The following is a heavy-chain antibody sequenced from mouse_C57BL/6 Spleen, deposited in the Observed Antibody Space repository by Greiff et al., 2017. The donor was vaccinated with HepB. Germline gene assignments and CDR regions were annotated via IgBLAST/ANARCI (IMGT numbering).Heavy chain of an antibody. CDR1: GFTFSSYA. V-gene: IGHV5-4*01. CDR2: ISDGGSYT. CDR3: AREAQRYFDY. J-gene: IGHJ2*01. Sequence: EVKVVESGGGLVKPGGSLKLSCAASGFTFSSYAMSWVRQTPEKRLEWVATISDGGSYTYYPDNVKGRFTISRDNAKNNLYLQMSHLKSEDTAMYYCAREAQRYFDYWGQGTTLTVSS.